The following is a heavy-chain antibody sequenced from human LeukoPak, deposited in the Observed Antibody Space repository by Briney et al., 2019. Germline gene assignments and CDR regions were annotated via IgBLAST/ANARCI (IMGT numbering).Heavy chain of an antibody. V-gene: IGHV3-23*01. CDR1: GYTFTSYA. D-gene: IGHD4-17*01. Sequence: SCKASGYTFTSYAMSWVRQAPGKGLEWVSAISGSGGSTYYADSVKGRFTISRDNSKNTLYLQMNSLRAEDTAVYYCATFMTTVTTYFDYWGQGTLVTVSS. CDR2: ISGSGGST. CDR3: ATFMTTVTTYFDY. J-gene: IGHJ4*02.